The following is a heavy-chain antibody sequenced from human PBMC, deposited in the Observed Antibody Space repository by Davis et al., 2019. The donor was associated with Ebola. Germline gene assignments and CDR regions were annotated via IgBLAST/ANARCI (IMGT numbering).Heavy chain of an antibody. CDR3: ARHFPYSSSRGWFDP. CDR2: IYYSGST. D-gene: IGHD6-13*01. J-gene: IGHJ5*02. Sequence: PSETLSLTCTVSGGSISSYYWSWIRQPPGKGLEWIGYIYYSGSTNYNPSLKSRVTISVDTSKNQFPLKLSSVTAADTAVYYCARHFPYSSSRGWFDPWGQGTLVTVSS. V-gene: IGHV4-59*08. CDR1: GGSISSYY.